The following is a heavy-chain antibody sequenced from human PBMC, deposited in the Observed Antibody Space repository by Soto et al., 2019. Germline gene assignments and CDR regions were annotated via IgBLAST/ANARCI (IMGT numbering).Heavy chain of an antibody. D-gene: IGHD6-6*01. Sequence: QVQLVESGGGVVQPGGSLRLSCAASGFTFSSYGMHWVRQAPGKGLEWVAVIWYDGSNKYYADSVKGRFTISRDNSKNTLYLQMNSLRAEDTAVYYCARDRYSSSTIDAFDIWGQGTMVTVSS. CDR2: IWYDGSNK. J-gene: IGHJ3*02. V-gene: IGHV3-33*01. CDR1: GFTFSSYG. CDR3: ARDRYSSSTIDAFDI.